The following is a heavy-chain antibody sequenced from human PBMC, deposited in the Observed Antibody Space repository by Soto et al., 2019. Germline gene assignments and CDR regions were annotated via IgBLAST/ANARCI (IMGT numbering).Heavy chain of an antibody. D-gene: IGHD2-15*01. Sequence: GGSLRLSCAASGFTFSSYAMHWVRQAPGKGLEWVAVISYDGSNKYYADSVKGRFTISRDNSKNTLYLQMNSLRAGDTAVYYCAGEPEVVVVAALTYGMDVWGQGTTVTVSS. CDR3: AGEPEVVVVAALTYGMDV. J-gene: IGHJ6*02. CDR2: ISYDGSNK. CDR1: GFTFSSYA. V-gene: IGHV3-30-3*01.